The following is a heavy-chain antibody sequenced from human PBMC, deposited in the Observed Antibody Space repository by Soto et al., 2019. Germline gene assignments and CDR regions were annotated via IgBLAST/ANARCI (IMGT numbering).Heavy chain of an antibody. CDR1: GYTLTSYY. V-gene: IGHV1-46*01. Sequence: ASVKVSCKASGYTLTSYYLHWMLQAPVQVPEWMGIINPSGGITNDAQKFQDRVTMTSDTSTSTVYMELSSLRSEDTAVYYCARGISTTRYYYYYGMDVWGQGTTVTVSS. CDR2: INPSGGIT. D-gene: IGHD2-2*01. J-gene: IGHJ6*02. CDR3: ARGISTTRYYYYYGMDV.